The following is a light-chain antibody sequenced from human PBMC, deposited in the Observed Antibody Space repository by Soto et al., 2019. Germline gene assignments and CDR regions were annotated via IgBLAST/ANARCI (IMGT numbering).Light chain of an antibody. CDR3: QHYNSNPLT. CDR2: KAS. CDR1: QSVSSW. J-gene: IGKJ4*01. Sequence: DIQMTQSPSTLSASVGDRVTITCRASQSVSSWLAWYQQKPGQVPKLLIYKASTLESGVPSRFSGSGSGTEFTLTISSLQPDDFATYYCQHYNSNPLTFGGGTKVEIK. V-gene: IGKV1-5*03.